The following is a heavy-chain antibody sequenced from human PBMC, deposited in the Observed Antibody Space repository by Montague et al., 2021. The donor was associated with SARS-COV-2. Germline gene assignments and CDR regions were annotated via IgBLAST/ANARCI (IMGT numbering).Heavy chain of an antibody. D-gene: IGHD3-9*01. V-gene: IGHV3-33*05. J-gene: IGHJ6*02. Sequence: SLRLSCAASGFTFSSYGMHWVRQAPGKGLEWVAVISYDGSNKYYADSVKGRFTISRDNSKNTLYLQVNGLRAEDTAVYYCARDPKYYDILTGYLIARSYYYYYGMDVWGQGTTVTVSS. CDR3: ARDPKYYDILTGYLIARSYYYYYGMDV. CDR2: ISYDGSNK. CDR1: GFTFSSYG.